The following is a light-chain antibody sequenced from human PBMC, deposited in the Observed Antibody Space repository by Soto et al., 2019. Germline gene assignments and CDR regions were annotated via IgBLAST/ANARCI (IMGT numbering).Light chain of an antibody. CDR1: QSVSSSY. J-gene: IGKJ1*01. Sequence: EIVLTQSPGTLSLSPGERATLSCRASQSVSSSYLAWYQQKPGQAPRLLIYGASSRATGIPDRFSGSGSGTDFNLSISRLEPEDFAVYYCQKYGSSPLTLGQGTKVEIK. CDR2: GAS. CDR3: QKYGSSPLT. V-gene: IGKV3-20*01.